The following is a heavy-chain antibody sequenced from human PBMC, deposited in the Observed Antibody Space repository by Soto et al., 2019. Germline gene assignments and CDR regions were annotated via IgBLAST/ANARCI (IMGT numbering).Heavy chain of an antibody. CDR3: ARDGHASGNSGMDV. Sequence: PGGSLRLSCAASGFTFSSYGMHWVRQAPGKGLEWVAVIWYDGSNKYYADSVKGRFTISRDNSKNTLYLQMNSLRAEDTAVYYCARDGHASGNSGMDVWGPGTTLTVSS. V-gene: IGHV3-33*01. J-gene: IGHJ6*02. D-gene: IGHD3-10*01. CDR1: GFTFSSYG. CDR2: IWYDGSNK.